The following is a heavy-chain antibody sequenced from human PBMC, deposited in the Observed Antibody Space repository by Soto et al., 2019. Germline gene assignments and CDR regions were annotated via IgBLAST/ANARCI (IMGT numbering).Heavy chain of an antibody. CDR2: IIPIFGTA. V-gene: IGHV1-69*12. D-gene: IGHD5-12*01. CDR1: GGTFSSYA. Sequence: QVQLVQSGAEVKKPGSSVKVSCKASGGTFSSYAISWVRQAPGQGLEWMGGIIPIFGTANYAQKFQGRVTMPADEPTSTAYMELSSLRSEDTAVYYCAAPPMATITYSYGMDVWGQGTTVTVSS. J-gene: IGHJ6*02. CDR3: AAPPMATITYSYGMDV.